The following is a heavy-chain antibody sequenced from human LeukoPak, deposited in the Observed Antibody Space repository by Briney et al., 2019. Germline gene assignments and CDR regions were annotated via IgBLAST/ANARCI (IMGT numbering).Heavy chain of an antibody. Sequence: SETLSLTCTVSGGSISSSSYYWGWIRQPPGEGLEWIGSIYYSGSTYYNPSLKSRVTISVDTSKNQFSLKLSSVTAADTAVYYCARRLKLLRFDYWGQGTLVTVSS. CDR1: GGSISSSSYY. V-gene: IGHV4-39*01. CDR2: IYYSGST. D-gene: IGHD2-15*01. J-gene: IGHJ4*02. CDR3: ARRLKLLRFDY.